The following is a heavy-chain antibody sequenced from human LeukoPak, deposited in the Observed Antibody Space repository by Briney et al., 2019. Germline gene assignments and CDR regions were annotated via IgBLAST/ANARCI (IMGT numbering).Heavy chain of an antibody. CDR1: GFTFSTYA. J-gene: IGHJ2*01. Sequence: GGSLRLSCAASGFTFSTYAMTWVRQAPGKGLEWVSAISATGGSTNYADSVKGRFTVSRDNSKNTLYVQLNSLRAEDTAVYYCARDGSRLTPRYWYFDLWGRGTLVTVSS. D-gene: IGHD2-8*01. CDR2: ISATGGST. CDR3: ARDGSRLTPRYWYFDL. V-gene: IGHV3-23*01.